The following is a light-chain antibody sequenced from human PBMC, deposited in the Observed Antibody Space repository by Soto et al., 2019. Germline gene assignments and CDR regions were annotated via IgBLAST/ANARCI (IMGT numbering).Light chain of an antibody. Sequence: DIKVTQKHSTRAVSVKDRVTSTCRASQTISSWLAGDQQQQGKAPKLLIYKASTLKSGVPSRFICSRSGTGFSLTLSCRQPDYFATPICQHYHRSSEAFGQGTKVDIK. V-gene: IGKV1-5*03. CDR3: QHYHRSSEA. CDR1: QTISSW. CDR2: KAS. J-gene: IGKJ1*01.